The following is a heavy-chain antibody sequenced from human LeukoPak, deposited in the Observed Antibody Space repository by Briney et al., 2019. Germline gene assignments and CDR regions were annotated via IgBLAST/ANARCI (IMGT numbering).Heavy chain of an antibody. V-gene: IGHV3-48*02. CDR3: ARSVGATTYYYSYGMDV. CDR2: ISSSSSTI. CDR1: GFTFSSYS. J-gene: IGHJ6*02. D-gene: IGHD1-26*01. Sequence: GGSLRLSCAASGFTFSSYSMNWVRQAPGKGLEWVSYISSSSSTIYYADSVKGRFTISRDNAKNSVYLQMNSLRDEDTAVYYCARSVGATTYYYSYGMDVWGQGTTVTVSS.